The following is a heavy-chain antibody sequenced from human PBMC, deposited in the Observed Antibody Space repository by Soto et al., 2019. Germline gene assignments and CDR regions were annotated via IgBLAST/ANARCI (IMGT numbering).Heavy chain of an antibody. D-gene: IGHD3-10*01. CDR1: GGSINSYW. V-gene: IGHV4-4*07. CDR2: VYSSGTT. Sequence: QVQLQESGPGLVKPSETLSLTCSVSGGSINSYWWSWIRQPAGKGLEWIGRVYSSGTTDYNPSLNSRATMSVETSKNQFSLKLSSVTAADTAVYYCPRDIGSYAYGEGYWGQGIQVTVSS. J-gene: IGHJ4*02. CDR3: PRDIGSYAYGEGY.